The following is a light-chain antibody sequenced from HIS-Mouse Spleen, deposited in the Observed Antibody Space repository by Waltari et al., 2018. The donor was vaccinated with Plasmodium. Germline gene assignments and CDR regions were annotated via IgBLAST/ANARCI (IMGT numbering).Light chain of an antibody. CDR2: QDS. Sequence: SYELTHPPSVSVSPGQTASLTCSGAQLGDKYACWYQQKPGQSPVLVIYQDSKRPSGIPERFSGSNSGNTATLTISGTQAMDEADYYCQAWDSSTDYVFGTGTKVTVL. CDR1: QLGDKY. CDR3: QAWDSSTDYV. V-gene: IGLV3-1*01. J-gene: IGLJ1*01.